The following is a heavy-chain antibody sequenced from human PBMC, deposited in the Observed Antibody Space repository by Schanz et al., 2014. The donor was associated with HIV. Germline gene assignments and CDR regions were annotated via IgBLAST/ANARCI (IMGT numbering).Heavy chain of an antibody. CDR2: ISYDGSNK. D-gene: IGHD3-10*01. Sequence: QVQLVESGGGVVQPGRSLRLSCAASGFTFSSYAMHWVRQAPGKGLEWVAVISYDGSNKYYADSVKGRFTISRDNAKNSLYLQMNTLRAEDTAVYYCAREDGWFGDIYYFGLDVWGRGTTVTVSS. CDR3: AREDGWFGDIYYFGLDV. J-gene: IGHJ6*02. CDR1: GFTFSSYA. V-gene: IGHV3-30-3*01.